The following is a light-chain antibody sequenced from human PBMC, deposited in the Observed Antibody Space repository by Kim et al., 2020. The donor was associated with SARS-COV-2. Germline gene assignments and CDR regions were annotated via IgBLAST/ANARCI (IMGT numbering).Light chain of an antibody. CDR3: QQRSNWPLT. CDR1: QSISDS. V-gene: IGKV3-11*01. Sequence: PGERATLSCRASQSISDSLAWYQQKPGQAPRLLIFDASNRATGIPARFSGSGSGTDFTLTISSLEPEDFALYYCQQRSNWPLTFVGGTKVDI. CDR2: DAS. J-gene: IGKJ4*01.